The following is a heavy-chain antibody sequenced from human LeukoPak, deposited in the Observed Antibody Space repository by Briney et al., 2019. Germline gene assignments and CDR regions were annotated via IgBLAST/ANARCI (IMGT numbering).Heavy chain of an antibody. J-gene: IGHJ4*02. CDR1: GFTFNTYA. V-gene: IGHV3-23*01. D-gene: IGHD3-10*01. CDR2: VSGGGDVT. Sequence: GSLRLSFAASGFTFNTYAMSWVRQAPGKGLEWVSTVSGGGDVTHYADSVKGRFTVSRDNSKSTVYLQMDNLRAEDAAVYYCAKDLFGPGTYFNYWGQGALVTVSS. CDR3: AKDLFGPGTYFNY.